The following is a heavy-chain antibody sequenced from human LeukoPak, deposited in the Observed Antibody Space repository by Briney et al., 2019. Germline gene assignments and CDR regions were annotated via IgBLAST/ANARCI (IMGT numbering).Heavy chain of an antibody. CDR2: IYPGDSDT. CDR3: GRLGYRGYVSDY. Sequence: GESLKISCKGVSSRRSHHWIICVRQMPGQGLEWMGIIYPGDSDTRYSPSFQGQVTISADKSISTAYLQWSSLKASDTAMYYCGRLGYRGYVSDYWGQGTLVTVSS. V-gene: IGHV5-51*01. CDR1: SSRRSHHW. D-gene: IGHD5-12*01. J-gene: IGHJ4*02.